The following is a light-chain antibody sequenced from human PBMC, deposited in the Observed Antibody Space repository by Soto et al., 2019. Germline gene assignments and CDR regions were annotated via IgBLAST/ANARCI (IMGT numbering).Light chain of an antibody. CDR2: DVS. Sequence: QSALTQPASVSGSPGQSITISCTGTSSDVGGYNYVSWYQQHPGKAPKLMIYDVSNWPSGVSNRFSGSKSGNTASLTISGLQAEDEADYYCSSYTSSSTGVVFGGGTKVTVL. CDR1: SSDVGGYNY. J-gene: IGLJ2*01. V-gene: IGLV2-14*01. CDR3: SSYTSSSTGVV.